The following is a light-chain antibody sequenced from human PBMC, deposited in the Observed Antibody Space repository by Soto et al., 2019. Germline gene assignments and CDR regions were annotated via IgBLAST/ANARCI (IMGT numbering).Light chain of an antibody. V-gene: IGKV3-20*01. CDR2: ATS. Sequence: WTQSHGTLYLSPGDRASLSCRASQSLSRNSVARYQQNVGEAHRLLIYATSIRATGIPDRFRGSGSGTDFSRTIAILEPEDFAVYYGHRYGLSPPFSFGPGTTVESK. J-gene: IGKJ3*01. CDR3: HRYGLSPPFS. CDR1: QSLSRNS.